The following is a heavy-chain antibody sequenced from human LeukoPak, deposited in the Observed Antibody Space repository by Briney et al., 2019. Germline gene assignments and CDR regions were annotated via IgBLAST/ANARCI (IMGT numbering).Heavy chain of an antibody. Sequence: GASVKVSCKASGCTSSSYVINWVRQATGQGLEWMGWMNPNSGNTGYAQKFQGRVTMTRNTSLSTAYMELSSLRSEDTAVYYCVRGGYVSNDYWGQGTLVTVSS. CDR2: MNPNSGNT. CDR1: GCTSSSYV. J-gene: IGHJ4*02. D-gene: IGHD5-12*01. CDR3: VRGGYVSNDY. V-gene: IGHV1-8*01.